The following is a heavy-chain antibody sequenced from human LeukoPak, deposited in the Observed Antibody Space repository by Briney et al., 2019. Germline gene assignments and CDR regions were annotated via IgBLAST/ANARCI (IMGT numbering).Heavy chain of an antibody. CDR2: FFYSGST. Sequence: PSETLSLTCIVSGGSISSGDFYWSWIRQPPGKGLEWIGYFFYSGSTYYNPSLKSRVTISVDTSKNQFSLKLSSVTAADTVVYYCARGAMVAATRSFYYGMDIWGQGTTVTVSS. V-gene: IGHV4-30-4*01. CDR1: GGSISSGDFY. CDR3: ARGAMVAATRSFYYGMDI. D-gene: IGHD2-15*01. J-gene: IGHJ6*02.